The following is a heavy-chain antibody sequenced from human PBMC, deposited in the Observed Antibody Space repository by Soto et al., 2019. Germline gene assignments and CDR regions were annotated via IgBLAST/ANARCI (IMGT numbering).Heavy chain of an antibody. D-gene: IGHD3-3*02. CDR1: GYTFSDYY. CDR2: INPNSGGT. J-gene: IGHJ5*02. Sequence: GASVKVSCKASGYTFSDYYIHWVRQAPGQGLEWMGWINPNSGGTNYAQKFHDWVTMTRDTSISTAYMELSRLKSGDTAVYYCARATYSITWQHWFDPWGQGTLVTVSS. V-gene: IGHV1-2*04. CDR3: ARATYSITWQHWFDP.